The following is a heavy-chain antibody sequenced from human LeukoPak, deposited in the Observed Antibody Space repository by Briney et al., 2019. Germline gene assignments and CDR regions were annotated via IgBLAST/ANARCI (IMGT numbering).Heavy chain of an antibody. V-gene: IGHV3-13*01. J-gene: IGHJ6*02. Sequence: HPGGSLRLSCAASGFTFSSYDMPWVRQATGKGLEWVSAIGTAGDTYYPGSVKGRFTISRENAKNSLYLQMNGLRAGDTAVYYCARARERYYYDSSGYFSYGMDVWGQGTTVTVSS. CDR2: IGTAGDT. CDR1: GFTFSSYD. D-gene: IGHD3-22*01. CDR3: ARARERYYYDSSGYFSYGMDV.